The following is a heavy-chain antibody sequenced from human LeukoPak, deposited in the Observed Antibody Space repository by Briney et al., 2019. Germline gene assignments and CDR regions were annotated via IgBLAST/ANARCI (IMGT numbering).Heavy chain of an antibody. J-gene: IGHJ4*02. V-gene: IGHV4-59*01. CDR2: IYYSGST. CDR1: GGSISSYY. Sequence: SETLSLTCTVSGGSISSYYWSWIRQPPGKGLEWIGYIYYSGSTNYNPSLKSRVTISVDTSKNQFSLKLSSVTAADTAVYYCARGQGDCSGGSCYYYSDYWGQGTLVTVSS. CDR3: ARGQGDCSGGSCYYYSDY. D-gene: IGHD2-15*01.